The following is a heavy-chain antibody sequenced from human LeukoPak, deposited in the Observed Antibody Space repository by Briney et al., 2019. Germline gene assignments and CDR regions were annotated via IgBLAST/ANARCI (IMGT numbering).Heavy chain of an antibody. D-gene: IGHD3-10*01. CDR2: IYYSGCT. V-gene: IGHV4-59*01. CDR1: GGSLSSYY. J-gene: IGHJ4*02. Sequence: SETLSLTCTVSGGSLSSYYWSWIRQPPGKGLEWIGYIYYSGCTNYNPSLKSRVTISVDTSKNQFSLKLSSVTAANTAVYYCARDLHMVRGVSPYWGQGTLVTVSS. CDR3: ARDLHMVRGVSPY.